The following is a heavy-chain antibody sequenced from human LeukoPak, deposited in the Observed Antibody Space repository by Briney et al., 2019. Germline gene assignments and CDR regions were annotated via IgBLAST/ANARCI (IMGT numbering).Heavy chain of an antibody. Sequence: SVKVSCKASGYTFTSYDINWVRQATGQGLEWMGRIIPILGIANYAQKFQGRVTITADKSTSTAYMELSSLRSEDTAVYYCARDALDYGGNSHFDYWGQGTLVTVSS. CDR2: IIPILGIA. J-gene: IGHJ4*02. D-gene: IGHD4-17*01. CDR3: ARDALDYGGNSHFDY. V-gene: IGHV1-69*04. CDR1: GYTFTSYD.